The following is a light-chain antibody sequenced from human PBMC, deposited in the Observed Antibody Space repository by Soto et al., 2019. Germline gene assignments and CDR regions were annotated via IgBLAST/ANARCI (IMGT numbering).Light chain of an antibody. CDR2: DAS. Sequence: AIQLTQSPSSLSASLGDTVIITCRASQDITSDLAWYQQRPEKAPVLHIYDASRLESGVPPRFSGGGSGTEFSLTISSLQPEDFATYFCQQFNAYPRTFGQGTKVDIK. J-gene: IGKJ1*01. V-gene: IGKV1-13*02. CDR3: QQFNAYPRT. CDR1: QDITSD.